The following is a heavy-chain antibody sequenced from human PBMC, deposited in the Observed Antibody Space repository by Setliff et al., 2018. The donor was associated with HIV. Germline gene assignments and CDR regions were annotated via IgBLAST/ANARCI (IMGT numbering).Heavy chain of an antibody. V-gene: IGHV4-38-2*01. D-gene: IGHD3-10*01. CDR1: GYSISSGYY. J-gene: IGHJ6*03. Sequence: SETLSLTCAVSGYSISSGYYWGWIRLPPGKGLEWIGSIYHSGSTYYKPSLKSRITISVDTSKNQFSLKLSSVTAADTAVSYCAVLTHYYGSGSSGPTDYYYSMDVWGKGTTVTVSS. CDR3: AVLTHYYGSGSSGPTDYYYSMDV. CDR2: IYHSGST.